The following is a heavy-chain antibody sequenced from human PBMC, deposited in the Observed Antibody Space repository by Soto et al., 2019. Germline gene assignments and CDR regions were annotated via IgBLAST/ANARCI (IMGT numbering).Heavy chain of an antibody. V-gene: IGHV3-74*01. CDR1: GFTFSSYW. D-gene: IGHD1-26*01. Sequence: GGSLRLSCAASGFTFSSYWMHWVRQAPGKGLVWVSRINSDGSSTSYADSVKGRFTISRDNAKNTLYLQMNSLRAEDRSVYYCARAPPIVGAKGWFDPWGQGTLVTVSS. CDR2: INSDGSST. J-gene: IGHJ5*02. CDR3: ARAPPIVGAKGWFDP.